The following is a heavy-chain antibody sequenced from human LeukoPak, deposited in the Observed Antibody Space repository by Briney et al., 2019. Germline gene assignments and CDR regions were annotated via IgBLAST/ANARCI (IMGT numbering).Heavy chain of an antibody. CDR3: ARLGYSSSWFPWTNDYYYYGMDV. CDR2: IWYDGSNK. D-gene: IGHD6-13*01. Sequence: QPGGSLRLSCVVSGFTATGYSMHWVRQAPGKGLEWVAVIWYDGSNKYYADSVKGRFTISRDNSKNTLYLQMNSLRAEDTAVYYCARLGYSSSWFPWTNDYYYYGMDVWGQGTTVTVSS. J-gene: IGHJ6*02. CDR1: GFTATGYS. V-gene: IGHV3-33*08.